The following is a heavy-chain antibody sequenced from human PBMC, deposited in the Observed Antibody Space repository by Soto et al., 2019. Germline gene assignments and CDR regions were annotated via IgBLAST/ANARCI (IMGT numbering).Heavy chain of an antibody. J-gene: IGHJ3*02. CDR3: AKGLLAIVGTTLPRDAFNI. Sequence: PGGSLRLSCAASGFSFTTYVMHWVRQAPGKGLEWVAVISHDGRYKYYGDAVKGRFTISRDTFKNTVYLEMNSLSPEDTAVYYCAKGLLAIVGTTLPRDAFNIWGQGTMVTVSS. CDR1: GFSFTTYV. V-gene: IGHV3-30*18. D-gene: IGHD1-7*01. CDR2: ISHDGRYK.